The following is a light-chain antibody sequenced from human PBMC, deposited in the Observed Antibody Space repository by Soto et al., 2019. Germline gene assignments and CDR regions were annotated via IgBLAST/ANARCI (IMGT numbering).Light chain of an antibody. J-gene: IGKJ2*01. CDR3: QHYGTLLYT. CDR2: GAS. V-gene: IGKV3-20*01. Sequence: DIVLTQSPGTLSLSPGERATLSCRASQLISSTYLGWYQQKPGQAPRLLIYGASSRATGIPDRFSGSGSGTDFTLTISRLEPEDFAVYYRQHYGTLLYTFGQGTKLEIK. CDR1: QLISSTY.